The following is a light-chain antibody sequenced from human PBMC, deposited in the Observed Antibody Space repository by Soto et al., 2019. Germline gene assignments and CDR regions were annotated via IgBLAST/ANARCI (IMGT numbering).Light chain of an antibody. Sequence: AIRMTQSPSSLSASTGDRVTITCRASQGISSYLAWYQQKPGKAPKLLIYAASTLQSGVPSRFSGSGSGTDFTLTISCLQSEDFATYYCQQYYSYHPTWTLGQGTKVDIK. CDR2: AAS. CDR1: QGISSY. CDR3: QQYYSYHPTWT. V-gene: IGKV1-8*01. J-gene: IGKJ1*01.